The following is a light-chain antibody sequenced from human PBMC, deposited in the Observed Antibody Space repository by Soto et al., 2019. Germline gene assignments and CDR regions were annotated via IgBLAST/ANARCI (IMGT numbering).Light chain of an antibody. J-gene: IGKJ3*01. V-gene: IGKV1-33*01. Sequence: DIQMTQSPSSLSTSVGDRVTITCQASQDISNYLNWYQQKPGKAPKLLIYDASHLEAGVPSRFSGSGSGKDFTLAISSLQTEDLASYYCQQYEDLPLSFGPGTKVDV. CDR2: DAS. CDR1: QDISNY. CDR3: QQYEDLPLS.